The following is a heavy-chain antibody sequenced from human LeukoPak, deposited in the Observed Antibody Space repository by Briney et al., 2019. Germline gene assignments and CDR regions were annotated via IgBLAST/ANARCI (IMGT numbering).Heavy chain of an antibody. CDR3: ARRVIGGPIDY. Sequence: SETLSLTCTVSGVSISNYYWSWIRQPPGKGLEWIGYIYYSGSTNYNPSLKSRVTISVDTSKNQFSLKLSSVTAADTAVYYCARRVIGGPIDYWGQGTLVTVSS. CDR2: IYYSGST. CDR1: GVSISNYY. D-gene: IGHD2-21*01. J-gene: IGHJ4*02. V-gene: IGHV4-59*01.